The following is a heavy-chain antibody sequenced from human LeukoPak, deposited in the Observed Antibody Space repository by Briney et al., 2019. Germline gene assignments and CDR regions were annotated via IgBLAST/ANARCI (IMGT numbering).Heavy chain of an antibody. Sequence: ASVKVSCKASGGTFSSYAISWVRQAPGRGLEWMGGIIPIFGTANYAQKFQGRVTITADESTSTAYMELSSLRSEDTAVYYCARSSAVYYYYYYYMDVWGKGTTVTVSS. V-gene: IGHV1-69*13. D-gene: IGHD2-2*01. CDR3: ARSSAVYYYYYYYMDV. CDR1: GGTFSSYA. CDR2: IIPIFGTA. J-gene: IGHJ6*03.